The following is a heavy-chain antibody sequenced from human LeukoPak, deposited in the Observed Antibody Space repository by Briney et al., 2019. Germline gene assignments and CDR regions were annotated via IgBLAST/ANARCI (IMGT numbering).Heavy chain of an antibody. CDR3: ARGVHSVLEWLSSLYHYYGMDV. CDR2: INPSGGST. Sequence: ASVKVSCKASGYTFTSYYMHWVRQAPGQGLEWMGIINPSGGSTSYAQKFQGRVTMTRDTSTSTVYMELSSLRSEDTAVYYCARGVHSVLEWLSSLYHYYGMDVWGQGTTVTVSS. D-gene: IGHD3-3*01. V-gene: IGHV1-46*01. CDR1: GYTFTSYY. J-gene: IGHJ6*02.